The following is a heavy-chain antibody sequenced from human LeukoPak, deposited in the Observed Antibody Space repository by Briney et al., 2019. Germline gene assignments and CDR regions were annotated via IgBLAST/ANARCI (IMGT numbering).Heavy chain of an antibody. CDR2: IYYSGST. V-gene: IGHV4-39*01. CDR1: GGSISSSSYY. CDR3: VRGARDYDSSGLSTHFDY. D-gene: IGHD3-22*01. J-gene: IGHJ4*02. Sequence: SETLSLTCTVSGGSISSSSYYWGWIRQPPGKGLEWIGSIYYSGSTSYNPSLKSRVTISVDTSKNQFSLRLSSVTAADTAVYYCVRGARDYDSSGLSTHFDYWGQGTLVTVSS.